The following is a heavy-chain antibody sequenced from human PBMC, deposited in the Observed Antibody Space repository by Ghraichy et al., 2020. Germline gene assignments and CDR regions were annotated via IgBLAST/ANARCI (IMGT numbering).Heavy chain of an antibody. CDR3: ARDGTQQLLWAYYYYYGMDV. V-gene: IGHV1-18*01. D-gene: IGHD6-13*01. Sequence: ASVKVSCKASGYTFTSYGISWVRQAPGQGLEWMGWISAYNGNTNYAQKLQGRVTMTTDTSTSTAYMELRSLRSDDTAVYYCARDGTQQLLWAYYYYYGMDVWGQGTTVTVSS. CDR1: GYTFTSYG. J-gene: IGHJ6*02. CDR2: ISAYNGNT.